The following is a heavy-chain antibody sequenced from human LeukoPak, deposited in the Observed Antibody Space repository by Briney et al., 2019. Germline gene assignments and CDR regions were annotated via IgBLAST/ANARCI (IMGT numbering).Heavy chain of an antibody. Sequence: SETLSLTCTVSGGSISSSSYYWGWIRQPPGKGLEWIGSSYYSGSTYYNPSLKSRVTISVDTSKNQFSLKLSSVTAADTAVYYCARREDDYVWGSYRYTSDYWGQGTLVTVSS. V-gene: IGHV4-39*01. CDR1: GGSISSSSYY. CDR2: SYYSGST. CDR3: ARREDDYVWGSYRYTSDY. D-gene: IGHD3-16*02. J-gene: IGHJ4*02.